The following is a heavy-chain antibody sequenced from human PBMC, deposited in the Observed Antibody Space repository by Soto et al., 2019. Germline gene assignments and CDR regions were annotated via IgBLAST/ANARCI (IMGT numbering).Heavy chain of an antibody. CDR1: GFTFSSYA. D-gene: IGHD6-19*01. CDR2: ISGSGGST. Sequence: PGGSLRLSCAASGFTFSSYAMSWVRQAPGKGLEWVSAISGSGGSTYYADSVKGRFTISRDNSKNTLYLQMNSLRAEDTAVYYFAKSPNRTPDGEWLDNIIFDYWGQGTLVTVSS. J-gene: IGHJ4*02. CDR3: AKSPNRTPDGEWLDNIIFDY. V-gene: IGHV3-23*01.